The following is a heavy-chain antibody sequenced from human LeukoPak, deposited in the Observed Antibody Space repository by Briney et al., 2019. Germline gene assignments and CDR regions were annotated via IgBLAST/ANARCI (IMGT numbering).Heavy chain of an antibody. D-gene: IGHD3-16*01. Sequence: PGGSLRLSCAASGFTFSSYGMHWVRQAPGKGLEWVAVISYDGSNKYYADSVRGRFTISRDNSKNTLYLQMDSLRAEDTAVYYCAKGGYYYMDVWGKGTTVTVSS. V-gene: IGHV3-30*18. CDR1: GFTFSSYG. CDR3: AKGGYYYMDV. J-gene: IGHJ6*03. CDR2: ISYDGSNK.